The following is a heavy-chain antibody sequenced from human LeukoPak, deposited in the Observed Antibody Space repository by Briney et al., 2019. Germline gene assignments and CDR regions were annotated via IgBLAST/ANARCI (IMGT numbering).Heavy chain of an antibody. J-gene: IGHJ4*02. CDR1: GFTFSSYW. V-gene: IGHV3-74*01. CDR3: ARSYYFDY. Sequence: GGSLRLSCAASGFTFSSYWMHWVRQAPGKGLVWVSHLNTDGSSTSYADSVKGRFTISRDNSKNTLYLQMNSLRAEDTAVYYCARSYYFDYWGQGTLVTVSS. CDR2: LNTDGSST.